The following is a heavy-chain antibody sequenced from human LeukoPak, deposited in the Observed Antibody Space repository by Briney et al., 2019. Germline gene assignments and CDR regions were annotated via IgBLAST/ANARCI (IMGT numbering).Heavy chain of an antibody. CDR2: IYPSDSDT. V-gene: IGHV5-51*01. CDR3: ARQDNDAVDV. CDR1: GYSFKFYW. J-gene: IGHJ3*01. Sequence: RGESLNFSCKGSGYSFKFYWIAWVREMPGKGLEWMGIIYPSDSDTRYSPSFQGQVTISVDRSISTAYLQWSSLKASDTAVYYCARQDNDAVDVWGQGTMVTVSS.